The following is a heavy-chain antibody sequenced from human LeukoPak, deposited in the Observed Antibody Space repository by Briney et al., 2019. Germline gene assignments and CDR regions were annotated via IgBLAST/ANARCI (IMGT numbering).Heavy chain of an antibody. Sequence: ASVKVSCKASGYTFTSYGISWVRQAPGQGLEWMGWINPNSGGTNYAQKFQGWVTMTRDTSISTAYMELSRLRSDDTAVYYCARGTGYSHPGDLLLLYYFDYWGQGTLVTVSS. CDR1: GYTFTSYG. J-gene: IGHJ4*02. CDR2: INPNSGGT. D-gene: IGHD5-12*01. V-gene: IGHV1-2*04. CDR3: ARGTGYSHPGDLLLLYYFDY.